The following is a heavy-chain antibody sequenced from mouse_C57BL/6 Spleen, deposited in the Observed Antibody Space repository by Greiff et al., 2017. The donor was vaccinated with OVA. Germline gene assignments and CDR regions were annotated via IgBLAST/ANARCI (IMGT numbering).Heavy chain of an antibody. V-gene: IGHV1-80*01. Sequence: VQLQQSGAELVKPGASVKISCKASGYAFSSYWMNWVKQRPGKGLEWIGQIYPGDGDTNYNGKFKGKATLTADKSSSTAYMQLSSLTSEDSAVYFCARRLYYGSSDYWYFDVWGTGTTVTVSS. D-gene: IGHD1-1*01. J-gene: IGHJ1*03. CDR3: ARRLYYGSSDYWYFDV. CDR1: GYAFSSYW. CDR2: IYPGDGDT.